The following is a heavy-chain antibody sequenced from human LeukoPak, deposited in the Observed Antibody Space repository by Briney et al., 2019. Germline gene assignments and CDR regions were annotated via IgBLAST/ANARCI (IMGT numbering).Heavy chain of an antibody. CDR3: VGDLDWGAFDI. D-gene: IGHD3-9*01. J-gene: IGHJ3*02. Sequence: SETLSLTCTVSGDSISRYFWNWIRQPPGKGLEWIGYIYYNGVTKYNPSLTARVSISNDTSRNQFSLRLTSLTAADTAVYYCVGDLDWGAFDIWGQGKMVTVSS. V-gene: IGHV4-59*01. CDR1: GDSISRYF. CDR2: IYYNGVT.